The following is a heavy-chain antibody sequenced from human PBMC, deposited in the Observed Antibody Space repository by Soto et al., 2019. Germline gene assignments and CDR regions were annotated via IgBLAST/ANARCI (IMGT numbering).Heavy chain of an antibody. CDR2: INAYSGDR. J-gene: IGHJ4*02. Sequence: QGELVQSGAEVKKPGASVKVSCKAXGYTFPSSTISWLRQAPGQGLEWLGWINAYSGDRKFAQRFQGRVTITTDTSTSTAYLELTSLTSDDTAIYYCASANYGDSDYWGQGTLLTVSS. CDR1: GYTFPSST. V-gene: IGHV1-18*01. CDR3: ASANYGDSDY. D-gene: IGHD4-17*01.